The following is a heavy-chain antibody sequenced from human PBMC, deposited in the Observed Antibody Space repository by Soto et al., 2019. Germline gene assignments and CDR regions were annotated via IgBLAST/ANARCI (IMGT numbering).Heavy chain of an antibody. J-gene: IGHJ3*02. D-gene: IGHD2-15*01. Sequence: GGSLRLSCAASGFTFSSYGMHWVRQAPGKGLEWVAVIWYDGSNKYYADSVKGRFTISRDNSKNTLYLQMNSLRAEDTAVYYCAREVVVAANHDAFDIWGQGTMVTVSS. CDR2: IWYDGSNK. CDR1: GFTFSSYG. V-gene: IGHV3-33*01. CDR3: AREVVVAANHDAFDI.